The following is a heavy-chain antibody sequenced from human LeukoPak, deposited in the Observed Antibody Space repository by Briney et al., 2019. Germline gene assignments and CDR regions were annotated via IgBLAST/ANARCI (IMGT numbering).Heavy chain of an antibody. J-gene: IGHJ5*02. D-gene: IGHD2-2*03. CDR3: ARKLGHCSSTSCYGVNWFDP. V-gene: IGHV1-3*03. Sequence: LGASVKVSCKASGYTFTSYAMHWVRQAPGQRLEWMGWINGGNGNTKYSQEFQGRVTITRDTSASTAYMELSSLRSEDTAVYYCARKLGHCSSTSCYGVNWFDPWGQGTLVTVSS. CDR1: GYTFTSYA. CDR2: INGGNGNT.